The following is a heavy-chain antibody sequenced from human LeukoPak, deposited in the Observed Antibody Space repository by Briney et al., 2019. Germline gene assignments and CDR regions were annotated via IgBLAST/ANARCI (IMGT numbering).Heavy chain of an antibody. J-gene: IGHJ4*02. V-gene: IGHV3-11*01. CDR2: ISSSSLTI. CDR1: GFTFSDYY. CDR3: AKTPNYYDILTGYDY. Sequence: GGSLRLSCAVSGFTFSDYYMTWIRQAPGKGLEWVSYISSSSLTIYYADSVKGRFTISRDNSKNTLYLQMNSLRAEDTAVYYCAKTPNYYDILTGYDYWGQGTLVTVSS. D-gene: IGHD3-9*01.